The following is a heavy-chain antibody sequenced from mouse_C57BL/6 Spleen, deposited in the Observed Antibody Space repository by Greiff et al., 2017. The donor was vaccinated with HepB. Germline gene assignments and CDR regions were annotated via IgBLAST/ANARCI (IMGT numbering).Heavy chain of an antibody. CDR1: GYTFTSYW. V-gene: IGHV1-55*01. J-gene: IGHJ4*01. D-gene: IGHD2-1*01. CDR3: ARKGDGNFPYYAMDY. Sequence: VQLQQPGAELVKPGASVKMSCKASGYTFTSYWITWVKQRPGQGLEWIGDIYPGSGSTNYNEKFKSKATLTVDTSSSTAYMPLSSLTSEDSAVYYCARKGDGNFPYYAMDYWGQGTSVTVSS. CDR2: IYPGSGST.